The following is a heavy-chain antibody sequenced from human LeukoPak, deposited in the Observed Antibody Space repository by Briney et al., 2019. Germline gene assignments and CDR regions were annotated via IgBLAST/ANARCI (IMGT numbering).Heavy chain of an antibody. CDR2: ISSDGSI. CDR3: TKSSLTSDS. V-gene: IGHV3-23*01. D-gene: IGHD1-14*01. CDR1: GXTLDTYA. J-gene: IGHJ4*02. Sequence: GGSLTLSCAASGXTLDTYAVSWLRQAPGKGLEGVSAISSDGSIYYSDSVMGRFTISRGKSNNTLYLPMKILGDRGTALYSWTKSSLTSDSWGQGNLGTDS.